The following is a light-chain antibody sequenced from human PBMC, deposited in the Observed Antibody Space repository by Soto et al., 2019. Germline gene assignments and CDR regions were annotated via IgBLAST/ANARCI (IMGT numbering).Light chain of an antibody. Sequence: DIRMTKSPSTLHTSVGDRVTITCRASQSVNKWLAWYQQKPERAPNLVIYDASTLQTSVTSTFSGSGSRTEFTLTISSLQPDDVGTYYCQRYRSWPYTVGQGTKWEIK. J-gene: IGKJ2*01. V-gene: IGKV1-5*01. CDR1: QSVNKW. CDR3: QRYRSWPYT. CDR2: DAS.